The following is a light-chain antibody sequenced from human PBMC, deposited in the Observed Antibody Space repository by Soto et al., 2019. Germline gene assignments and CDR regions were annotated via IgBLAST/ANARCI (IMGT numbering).Light chain of an antibody. J-gene: IGKJ1*01. CDR2: GAS. V-gene: IGKV3-15*01. CDR1: QSVSSN. Sequence: EIVMTQSPATLSVSPGERATLSCRASQSVSSNLAWYQQKNGQAPRLLIYGASTRATGIPARFSGSGYGTDFTITISSLQTEDFATYYCQQSYSTTPTFGHGTQVDIK. CDR3: QQSYSTTPT.